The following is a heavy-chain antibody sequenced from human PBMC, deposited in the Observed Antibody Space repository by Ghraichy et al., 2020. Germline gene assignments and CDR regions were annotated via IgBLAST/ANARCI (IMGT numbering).Heavy chain of an antibody. V-gene: IGHV1-18*01. D-gene: IGHD3-9*01. CDR2: ISAYNGNT. CDR3: ARVLPAYDILTGYYPREPDDY. J-gene: IGHJ4*02. CDR1: GYTFTSYG. Sequence: ASVKVSCKASGYTFTSYGISWVRQAPGQGLEWMGWISAYNGNTNYAQKLQGRVTMTADTSTSTAYMELRSLRSDDTAVYYCARVLPAYDILTGYYPREPDDYWGQGTLVTVSS.